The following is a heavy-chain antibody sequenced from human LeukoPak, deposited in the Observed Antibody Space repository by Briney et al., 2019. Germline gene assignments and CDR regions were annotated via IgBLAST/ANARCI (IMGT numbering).Heavy chain of an antibody. CDR2: IYYSGST. D-gene: IGHD3-22*01. Sequence: SETLSLTCTVSGGSISSYYWSWIRQPPGKGLEWIGYIYYSGSTNYNPSLKSRVTISVDTSKNQFSLKLSSVAAADTAVYYCARYYDSSGYYYVGWFDPWGQGTLVTVSS. V-gene: IGHV4-59*01. CDR1: GGSISSYY. J-gene: IGHJ5*02. CDR3: ARYYDSSGYYYVGWFDP.